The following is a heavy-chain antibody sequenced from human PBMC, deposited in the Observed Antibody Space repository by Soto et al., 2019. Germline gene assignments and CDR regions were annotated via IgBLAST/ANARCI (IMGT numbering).Heavy chain of an antibody. CDR3: ARQQWQTKGAYDY. J-gene: IGHJ4*02. D-gene: IGHD6-19*01. Sequence: QVQLQESGPGLVKPSQTLSLTCTVSGGSISSGGYYWSWLRHHPGKGLEWIGYIYYSVSTYYNPSPKSRVTVSADTSKNRFSLKLSSVTAADTAVYYFARQQWQTKGAYDYWGQGTLVTVSS. V-gene: IGHV4-31*03. CDR1: GGSISSGGYY. CDR2: IYYSVST.